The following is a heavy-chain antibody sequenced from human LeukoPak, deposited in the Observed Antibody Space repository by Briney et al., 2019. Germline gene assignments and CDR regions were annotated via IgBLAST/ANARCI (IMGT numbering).Heavy chain of an antibody. CDR2: INEDGRVT. CDR3: VKDFGGNSDY. J-gene: IGHJ4*02. CDR1: RFNVNNYW. V-gene: IGHV3-74*01. D-gene: IGHD4-23*01. Sequence: GGSLRLSCAASRFNVNNYWMHWVRQAPGKGLVWVSCINEDGRVTSYAGSVRGRFTISRDSVENTLHLQMNSLRAEDTAVYYCVKDFGGNSDYWGQGTLVTVSS.